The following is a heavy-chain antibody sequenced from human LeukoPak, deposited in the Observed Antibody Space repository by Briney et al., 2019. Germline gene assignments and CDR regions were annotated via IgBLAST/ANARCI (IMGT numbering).Heavy chain of an antibody. J-gene: IGHJ3*02. D-gene: IGHD5-18*01. CDR3: ARPLDTAMVADAYAI. V-gene: IGHV3-7*01. CDR1: EFTFSSFA. Sequence: PGGSLRLSCAASEFTFSSFAMTWVRQAPGKGLEWVANINQDGSEKYSVDSVEGRFTISRDNAKNLLYLQINSLRAEDTAVYYCARPLDTAMVADAYAIWGQGTMVTVSS. CDR2: INQDGSEK.